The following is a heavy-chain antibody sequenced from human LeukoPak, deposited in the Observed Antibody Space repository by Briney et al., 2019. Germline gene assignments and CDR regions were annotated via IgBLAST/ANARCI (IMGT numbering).Heavy chain of an antibody. CDR2: IYSGGGT. V-gene: IGHV3-53*01. CDR1: GXTVSNNF. J-gene: IGHJ5*02. Sequence: PGGSLRLSCSASGXTVSNNFVTWVRQAPGKGLEWVSIIYSGGGTDYADSVKGRFTISRDNSKNTVYLQMNSLRAEDTAVYHCARKSLGIAAAGTFFGSWGQGTLVTVSS. D-gene: IGHD6-13*01. CDR3: ARKSLGIAAAGTFFGS.